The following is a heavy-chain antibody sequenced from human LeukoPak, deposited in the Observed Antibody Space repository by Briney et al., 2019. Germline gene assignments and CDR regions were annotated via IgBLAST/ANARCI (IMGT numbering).Heavy chain of an antibody. CDR3: ARDVPMIVVVYGGDAFDI. V-gene: IGHV4-4*07. CDR2: IYTSGST. J-gene: IGHJ3*02. D-gene: IGHD3-22*01. Sequence: PSETLSLTCTVSGGSFSSYYWSWIRQPAGKGLEWIGRIYTSGSTNYNPSLKSRVTMSVDTSKNQFSLKLSSVTAADTAVYYCARDVPMIVVVYGGDAFDIWGQGTMVTVSS. CDR1: GGSFSSYY.